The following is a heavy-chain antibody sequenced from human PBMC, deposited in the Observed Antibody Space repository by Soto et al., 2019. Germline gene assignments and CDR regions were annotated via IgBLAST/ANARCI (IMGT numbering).Heavy chain of an antibody. CDR3: ARDPQGYYYYGSGSYYNARSAGGMDV. D-gene: IGHD3-10*01. CDR2: ISSSSSYI. CDR1: GFTFSSYS. J-gene: IGHJ6*02. V-gene: IGHV3-21*01. Sequence: PGGSLRLSCAASGFTFSSYSMNWVRQAPGKELEWVSSISSSSSYIYYADSVKGRFTISRDNAKNSLYLQMNSLRAEDTAVYYCARDPQGYYYYGSGSYYNARSAGGMDVWGQGTTVTVSS.